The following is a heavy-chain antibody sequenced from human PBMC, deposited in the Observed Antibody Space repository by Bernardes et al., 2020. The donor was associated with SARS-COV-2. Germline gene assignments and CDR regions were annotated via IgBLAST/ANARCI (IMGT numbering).Heavy chain of an antibody. CDR2: IYTSGST. CDR1: GGSISSGSYY. CDR3: AREPYSSSWYALGAFDI. J-gene: IGHJ3*02. Sequence: SETLSLTCTVSGGSISSGSYYWNCIRQPAGKGLEWIGRIYTSGSTNYNPSLKSRVTISLDTSKNQFSLKLSSVTAADTAVYYCAREPYSSSWYALGAFDIWGQGTMVTVSS. V-gene: IGHV4-61*02. D-gene: IGHD6-13*01.